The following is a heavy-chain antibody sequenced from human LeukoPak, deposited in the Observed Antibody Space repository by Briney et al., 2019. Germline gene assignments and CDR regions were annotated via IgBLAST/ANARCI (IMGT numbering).Heavy chain of an antibody. CDR1: EYTFTGYY. Sequence: ASVEVSCKASEYTFTGYYMHWVRQAPGQGLEWMGWINPNTGGTDYAQRFQGRVTMTRDTSISTAYMELSSLISDDTAVYYCARDVFAEYNTHHKFDPWGQGTLVTVSS. CDR2: INPNTGGT. J-gene: IGHJ5*02. D-gene: IGHD1-14*01. CDR3: ARDVFAEYNTHHKFDP. V-gene: IGHV1-2*02.